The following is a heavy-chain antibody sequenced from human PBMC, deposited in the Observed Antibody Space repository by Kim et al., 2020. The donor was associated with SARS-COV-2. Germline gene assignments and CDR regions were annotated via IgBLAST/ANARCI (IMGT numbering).Heavy chain of an antibody. Sequence: SETLSLTCTVSGGSISSGGYYWSWIRQPPGKGLEWIGYIYYSGSTYYNPSLKSRVTISVDTSKNQFSLKLSSVTAADTAVYYCARGHCSSTSCYYYYYCMDVWGQGTPVTVSS. V-gene: IGHV4-31*03. CDR2: IYYSGST. CDR1: GGSISSGGYY. CDR3: ARGHCSSTSCYYYYYCMDV. D-gene: IGHD2-2*01. J-gene: IGHJ6*02.